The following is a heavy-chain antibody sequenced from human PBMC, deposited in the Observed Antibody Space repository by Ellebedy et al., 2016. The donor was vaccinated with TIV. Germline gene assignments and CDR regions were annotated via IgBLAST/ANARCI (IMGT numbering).Heavy chain of an antibody. Sequence: GESLKISCAASGFTFNSYGMHWVRQAPGKGLEWVAVISYVGNNEDYADSVKGRFTTYRDNSQNTLFLQMDSLRVEDTAVYYCARPRGITIFERILYFDLWGRGTLVTASS. CDR2: ISYVGNNE. J-gene: IGHJ2*01. D-gene: IGHD3-3*01. CDR3: ARPRGITIFERILYFDL. CDR1: GFTFNSYG. V-gene: IGHV3-30*03.